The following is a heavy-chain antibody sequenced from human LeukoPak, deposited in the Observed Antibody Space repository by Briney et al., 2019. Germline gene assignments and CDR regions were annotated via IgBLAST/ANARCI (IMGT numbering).Heavy chain of an antibody. Sequence: PGGSLRLSCAASGFTFSSYSMNWVRQAPGKGLEWVSYISSSSSTIYYADSVKGRFTISRDNAKNSLYLQMNSLRAEDTAVYYCARDLGGSYWDYWGQGTLVTVSS. CDR1: GFTFSSYS. D-gene: IGHD3-16*01. CDR2: ISSSSSTI. J-gene: IGHJ4*02. V-gene: IGHV3-48*01. CDR3: ARDLGGSYWDY.